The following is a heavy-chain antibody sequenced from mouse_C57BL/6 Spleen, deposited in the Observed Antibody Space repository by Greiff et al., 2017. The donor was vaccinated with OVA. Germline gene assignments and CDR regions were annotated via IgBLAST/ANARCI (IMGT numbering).Heavy chain of an antibody. CDR2: ISSGGDYI. CDR1: GFTFSSYA. D-gene: IGHD2-4*01. Sequence: EVMLVESGEGLVKPGGSLKLSCAASGFTFSSYAMSWVRQTPEKRLEWVAYISSGGDYIYYADTVKGRFTISRDNARNTLYLQMSSLKSEDTAMYYCTNFYDYAGAYWGQGTLVTVSA. CDR3: TNFYDYAGAY. J-gene: IGHJ3*01. V-gene: IGHV5-9-1*02.